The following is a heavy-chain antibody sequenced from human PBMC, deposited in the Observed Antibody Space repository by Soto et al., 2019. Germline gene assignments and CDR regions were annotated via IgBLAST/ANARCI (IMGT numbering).Heavy chain of an antibody. D-gene: IGHD2-2*01. CDR3: ARGGIVVVPAPHLFDY. CDR2: INPNSGGT. J-gene: IGHJ4*02. Sequence: GASVKVSCKASGDTFSSYGINWMRQAPGQGLEWMGWINPNSGGTNYAQKFQGWVTMTRDTSISTAYMELSRLRSDDTAVYYCARGGIVVVPAPHLFDYWGQGTLVTVSS. CDR1: GDTFSSYG. V-gene: IGHV1-2*04.